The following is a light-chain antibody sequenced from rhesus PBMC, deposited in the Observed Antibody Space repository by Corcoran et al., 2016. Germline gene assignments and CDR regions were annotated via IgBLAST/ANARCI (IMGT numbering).Light chain of an antibody. CDR1: SSAIGNYDY. CDR3: CSDAGSYTFI. J-gene: IGLJ1*01. CDR2: VVT. Sequence: QSALTQPPSVSGSPGQSVTISCTGTSSAIGNYDYVSWYQQRPGKAPKVIIYVVTERPSGVSDRFSASKSGNTASLTISGLQAEDEADYYCCSDAGSYTFIFGGGTRLTVL. V-gene: IGLV2-32*01.